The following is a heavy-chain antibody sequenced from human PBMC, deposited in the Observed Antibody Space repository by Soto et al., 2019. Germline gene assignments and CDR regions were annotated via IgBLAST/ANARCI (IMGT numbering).Heavy chain of an antibody. Sequence: EVQLVESGGGLVKPGGSLSLSCAASGITLGNPGLTWVPQPPGTGREWVGRIKRKADGSTTEYGSPVKDRFIITRDDSENTLDLQMHSLKTEDTAVYYCATPRPGTHGYGYWGQGTLVTVSS. CDR3: ATPRPGTHGYGY. J-gene: IGHJ4*02. CDR1: GITLGNPG. CDR2: IKRKADGSTT. D-gene: IGHD5-18*01. V-gene: IGHV3-15*01.